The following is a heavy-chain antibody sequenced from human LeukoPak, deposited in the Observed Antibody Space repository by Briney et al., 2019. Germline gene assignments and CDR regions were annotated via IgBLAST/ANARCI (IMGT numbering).Heavy chain of an antibody. CDR1: GFTVSSNY. J-gene: IGHJ4*02. D-gene: IGHD2-15*01. CDR2: IYSGGST. CDR3: AGTWSFDY. Sequence: PGGSLRLSCAASGFTVSSNYLTWVRRAPGKGLEWVSVIYSGGSTYYADSVKGRFTISRDNSRNTLYLQLNSLRAEDTAVYYCAGTWSFDYWGQGTLVTVSS. V-gene: IGHV3-53*01.